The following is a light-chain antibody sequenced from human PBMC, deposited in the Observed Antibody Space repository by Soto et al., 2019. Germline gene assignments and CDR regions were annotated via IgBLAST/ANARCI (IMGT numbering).Light chain of an antibody. V-gene: IGKV3-15*01. CDR1: QSVSSN. J-gene: IGKJ4*01. Sequence: EIVMTQSPATLSVSPGERATLSCRASQSVSSNLAWYQQKPGQAPRLLIYGASTRATGIPARFSGSGSGTEFTLTISSLQSEDFAVYYCQQYNTRPPPLTFGGGTKVEIK. CDR2: GAS. CDR3: QQYNTRPPPLT.